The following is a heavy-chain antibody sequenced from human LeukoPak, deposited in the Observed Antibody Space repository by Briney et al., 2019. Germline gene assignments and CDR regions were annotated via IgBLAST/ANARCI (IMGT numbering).Heavy chain of an antibody. CDR2: INPNSGGT. CDR3: ASSFFYDNSGYYP. V-gene: IGHV1-2*06. D-gene: IGHD3-22*01. Sequence: GASVKVSCKASGYTFTGYYMHWVRQAPGQGREGMGRINPNSGGTNYAQKLQGRGTMTRHTSITTAYMELSRLRSDDTAVYYCASSFFYDNSGYYPWGQGTLVTVSS. CDR1: GYTFTGYY. J-gene: IGHJ5*02.